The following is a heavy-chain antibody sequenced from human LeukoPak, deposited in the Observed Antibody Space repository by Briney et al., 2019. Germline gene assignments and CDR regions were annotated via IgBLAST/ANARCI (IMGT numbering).Heavy chain of an antibody. CDR3: ARASFGPYDSSGFFGY. Sequence: PSETLSLTCTVSGGSISNYYWTWIRQPPGKGLEWIGHIYYSGSTNYNPSLQRRVTMSVETSKNQFSLNLSSVTAADTAVYYCARASFGPYDSSGFFGYWGQGTLVTVSS. CDR1: GGSISNYY. CDR2: IYYSGST. J-gene: IGHJ4*02. V-gene: IGHV4-59*01. D-gene: IGHD3-22*01.